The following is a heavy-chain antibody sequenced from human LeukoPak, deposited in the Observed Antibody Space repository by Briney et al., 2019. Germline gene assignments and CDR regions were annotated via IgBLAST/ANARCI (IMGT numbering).Heavy chain of an antibody. Sequence: PGGSLRLSCAASGFTFRSYGMHWVRQAPGKGLEWVAFIRYDGGDKYYADSVKGRFSISRDNSKNTLYLQMNGLRREDTAVYYAIQHNSNWFDPWGQGTLVTVSS. CDR2: IRYDGGDK. D-gene: IGHD1-1*01. V-gene: IGHV3-30*02. CDR3: IQHNSNWFDP. CDR1: GFTFRSYG. J-gene: IGHJ5*02.